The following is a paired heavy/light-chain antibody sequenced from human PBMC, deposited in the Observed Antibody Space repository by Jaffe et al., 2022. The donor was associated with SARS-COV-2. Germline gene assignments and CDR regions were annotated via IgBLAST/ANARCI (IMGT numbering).Heavy chain of an antibody. Sequence: QITLNESGPTLVKPTQTVTLTCTFSGFSLNTHGVGVGWIRQPPGKALEWLTLIFWDDHKRYSPSLESRLAITKDTSKNQVVLTMSNMDPVDTATYYCTRYRIVSSSTEKFDHWGQGSLVTVSS. CDR2: IFWDDHK. CDR3: TRYRIVSSSTEKFDH. D-gene: IGHD3-16*02. J-gene: IGHJ4*02. CDR1: GFSLNTHGVG. V-gene: IGHV2-5*02.
Light chain of an antibody. Sequence: DIQMTQSPSSLSASVGDRVTITCQANQDISKSLNWYQQKPGKAPRLLISGASILETGVPSRFSGSGSGTDFTFSISSLQPEDIATYYCQLYDNFPTFGQGTRLEIK. CDR2: GAS. J-gene: IGKJ5*01. V-gene: IGKV1-33*01. CDR1: QDISKS. CDR3: QLYDNFPT.